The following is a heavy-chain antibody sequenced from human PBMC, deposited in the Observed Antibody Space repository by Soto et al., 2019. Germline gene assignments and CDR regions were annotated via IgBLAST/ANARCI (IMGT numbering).Heavy chain of an antibody. CDR3: ARVDREGRYFDRFDY. CDR2: ISAYSGHT. Sequence: QVQLLQSGAEVKKPGASVKVSCKASGYTFTSYRISWVRQAPGQGLEWMGWISAYSGHTNYAQKLQGRVTMTTDTSTSTDYMELRSLRSDGTAVYYCARVDREGRYFDRFDYWGQGTLVTVSS. V-gene: IGHV1-18*01. CDR1: GYTFTSYR. D-gene: IGHD3-9*01. J-gene: IGHJ4*02.